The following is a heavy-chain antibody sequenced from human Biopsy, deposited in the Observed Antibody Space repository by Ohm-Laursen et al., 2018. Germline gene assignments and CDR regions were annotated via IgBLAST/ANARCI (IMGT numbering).Heavy chain of an antibody. D-gene: IGHD2-15*01. V-gene: IGHV4-34*08. CDR1: GKTFSDYQ. J-gene: IGHJ4*02. Sequence: SETLSLTCAVFGKTFSDYQWSWILQPPGKGLEWVGQINQAGTTNYNPSLKSRVSISADASKYEFSLRLTSVTAADTAVYLCGNEVHGRDYWGLGAQVTVSS. CDR3: GNEVHGRDY. CDR2: INQAGTT.